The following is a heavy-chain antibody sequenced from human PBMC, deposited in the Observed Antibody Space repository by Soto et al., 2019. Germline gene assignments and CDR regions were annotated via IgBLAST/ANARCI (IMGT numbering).Heavy chain of an antibody. V-gene: IGHV1-69*18. Sequence: QVQLVQSGTEVKKPGASVKVSCKASGGTFSRSGFHWVRQAPGQGLEWMGIIVPSVDTTNYAQKFQARVTISADQFTSTVYMELRSLRSEDTAVYYCARCPQPPDTADPYAVDVWGQGTRVIVSS. CDR3: ARCPQPPDTADPYAVDV. CDR2: IVPSVDTT. D-gene: IGHD5-18*01. J-gene: IGHJ6*02. CDR1: GGTFSRSG.